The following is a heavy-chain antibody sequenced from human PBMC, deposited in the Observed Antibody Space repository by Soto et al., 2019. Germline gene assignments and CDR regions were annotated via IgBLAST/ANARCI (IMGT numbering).Heavy chain of an antibody. CDR2: ISYDGSNK. V-gene: IGHV3-30-3*01. Sequence: GGSLRLSCAASGFTFSSYAMHWVRQAPGKGLEWVAVISYDGSNKYYADSVKGRFTISRDNSKNTLYLQMNSMRAEDTAVYYCARVPLSKWELPYYFDYWGQGTLVTVSS. CDR3: ARVPLSKWELPYYFDY. D-gene: IGHD1-26*01. J-gene: IGHJ4*02. CDR1: GFTFSSYA.